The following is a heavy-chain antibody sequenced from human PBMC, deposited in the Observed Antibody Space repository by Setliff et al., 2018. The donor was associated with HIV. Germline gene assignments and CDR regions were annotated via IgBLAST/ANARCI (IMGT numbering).Heavy chain of an antibody. J-gene: IGHJ4*02. Sequence: SVKVSCKASGGTFSSYAISWVRQAPGQGLEWMGGIIPIFGTANYAQKFQGRVTMTTDTSTSTAYMELRSLRSDDTAVYYCARAFGPLDWGQGTLVTVSS. V-gene: IGHV1-69*05. CDR3: ARAFGPLD. CDR2: IIPIFGTA. D-gene: IGHD3-16*01. CDR1: GGTFSSYA.